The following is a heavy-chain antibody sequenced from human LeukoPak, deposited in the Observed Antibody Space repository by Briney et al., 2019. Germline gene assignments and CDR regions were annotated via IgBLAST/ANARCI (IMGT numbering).Heavy chain of an antibody. Sequence: SETLSLTCTVSGGSISSSSYYWGWIRQPPGKGLEWIGEINHSGSTNYNPSLKSRVTISVDTSKNQFSLKLSSVTAADTAVYYCARQGGYYGSGSYYNVDYYYYMDVWGKGTTVTISS. J-gene: IGHJ6*03. D-gene: IGHD3-10*01. CDR3: ARQGGYYGSGSYYNVDYYYYMDV. CDR1: GGSISSSSYY. V-gene: IGHV4-39*01. CDR2: INHSGST.